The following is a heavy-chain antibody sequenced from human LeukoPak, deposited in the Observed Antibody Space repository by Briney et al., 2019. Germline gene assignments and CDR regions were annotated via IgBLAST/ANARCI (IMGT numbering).Heavy chain of an antibody. CDR2: IIPIFGTA. J-gene: IGHJ6*02. Sequence: ASVKVSCKASGGTFSSYAISWVRQAPGQGLEWMGGIIPIFGTANYAQKFQGRVTITADESTSTAYMELSSLRSEDTAVYYCASPHGISRSYWPYYYYGMDVWGQGTTVTVSS. CDR3: ASPHGISRSYWPYYYYGMDV. D-gene: IGHD1-26*01. V-gene: IGHV1-69*13. CDR1: GGTFSSYA.